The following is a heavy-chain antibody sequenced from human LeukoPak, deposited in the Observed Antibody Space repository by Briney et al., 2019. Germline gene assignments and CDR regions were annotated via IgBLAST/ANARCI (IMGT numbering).Heavy chain of an antibody. J-gene: IGHJ4*02. D-gene: IGHD1-26*01. V-gene: IGHV1-2*02. CDR1: GYTFSDYY. CDR3: ASEGATSSSFDY. CDR2: INPNSGAT. Sequence: ASVKVSCKASGYTFSDYYMHWVRQAPGQGLEWMGWINPNSGATNYAQTFQGRVTMIRDTSISTAYMELSSLRSDDTAVYYCASEGATSSSFDYWGQGTLVTVSS.